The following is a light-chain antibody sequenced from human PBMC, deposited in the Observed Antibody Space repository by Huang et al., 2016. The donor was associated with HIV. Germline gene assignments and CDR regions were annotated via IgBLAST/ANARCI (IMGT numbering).Light chain of an antibody. CDR3: QQRSNWAPIT. CDR1: QSVSSY. J-gene: IGKJ4*01. V-gene: IGKV3-11*01. CDR2: DAS. Sequence: EIVLTQSPATPSLSPGERVTLSCRASQSVSSYLAWYQQKPGQAPRLLIYDASNRATGIPARFSGSGSGTDFTLTISSLEPEDFAVYYCQQRSNWAPITFGGGTKVEIK.